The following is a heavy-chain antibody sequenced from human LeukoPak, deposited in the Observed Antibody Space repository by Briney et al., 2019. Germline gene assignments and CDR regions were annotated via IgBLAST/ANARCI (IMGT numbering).Heavy chain of an antibody. D-gene: IGHD2-21*01. Sequence: SETLSLTCSVSGGSINTGSYYWGWIRQPPGKGLDWIGSIYHSGSTYYNPSLKRRVTISVDTSKNQFSLHLSSVTAADTAVYYCARQVIPGWFDPWGQGTLVTVSS. CDR1: GGSINTGSYY. V-gene: IGHV4-39*01. CDR2: IYHSGST. CDR3: ARQVIPGWFDP. J-gene: IGHJ5*02.